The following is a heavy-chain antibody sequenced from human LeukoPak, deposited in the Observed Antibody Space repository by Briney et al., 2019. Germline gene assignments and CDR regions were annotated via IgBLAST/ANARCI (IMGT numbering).Heavy chain of an antibody. D-gene: IGHD6-19*01. V-gene: IGHV3-23*01. Sequence: GGSLRLSCAASGFTFLNYAMSWVRQAPGKGLEWVSAISGSGGSTYYADSVKGRFTISRNNSKNTLYLHMNSLRAEDAAVYYCAKEYSSGPRGYFDYWGQGTLVTVSS. CDR3: AKEYSSGPRGYFDY. CDR1: GFTFLNYA. J-gene: IGHJ4*02. CDR2: ISGSGGST.